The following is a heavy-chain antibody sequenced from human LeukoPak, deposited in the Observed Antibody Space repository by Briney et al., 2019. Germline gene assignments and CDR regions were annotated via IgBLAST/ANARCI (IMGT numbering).Heavy chain of an antibody. CDR1: GFTFSSYA. CDR3: ARHTLPVGAKYGSFFDY. Sequence: GGSLRLSCAASGFTFSSYAMSWVRQAPGKGLEWVSAISGGSTYYADSVKGRFTISRDNSKNTLYLQMNSLRAEDTAVYYCARHTLPVGAKYGSFFDYWGQGTLVTVPS. CDR2: ISGGST. V-gene: IGHV3-23*01. J-gene: IGHJ4*02. D-gene: IGHD1-26*01.